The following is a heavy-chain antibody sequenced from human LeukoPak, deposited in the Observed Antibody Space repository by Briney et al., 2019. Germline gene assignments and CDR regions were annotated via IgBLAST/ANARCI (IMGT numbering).Heavy chain of an antibody. CDR1: GFTFSSYA. D-gene: IGHD3-10*01. V-gene: IGHV3-30-3*01. J-gene: IGHJ6*02. Sequence: PGGSLRLSCAASGFTFSSYAMHWVRQAPGKGLEWVAVISYDGSNKYYADSVKGRFTISRDNSKNTLYLQMNSLRAEDTAVYYCARDRQVRGHYYYGMDVWGQGTTVTVSS. CDR2: ISYDGSNK. CDR3: ARDRQVRGHYYYGMDV.